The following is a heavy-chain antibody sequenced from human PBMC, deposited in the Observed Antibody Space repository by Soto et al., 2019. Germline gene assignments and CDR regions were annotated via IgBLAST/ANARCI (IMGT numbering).Heavy chain of an antibody. CDR1: GFTFSSYS. Sequence: PGGSLRLSCAASGFTFSSYSMNWVRQAPGKGLEWVSYISSGSITIYYADSVKGRFTISRDNAKNSLYLQLNSLRDEDTAVYYCARDIYSYGSVGTPDIWGQGTMVTVSS. D-gene: IGHD5-18*01. CDR2: ISSGSITI. V-gene: IGHV3-48*02. J-gene: IGHJ3*02. CDR3: ARDIYSYGSVGTPDI.